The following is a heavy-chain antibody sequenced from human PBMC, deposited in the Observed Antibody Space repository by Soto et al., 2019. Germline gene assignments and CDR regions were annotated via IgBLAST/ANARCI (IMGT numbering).Heavy chain of an antibody. Sequence: QVQLVESGGGVVQPGRSLTLSCAASGFTFSSYGMHWFRQAPGKRLEWVAVISYDGSNKYYADSVKGRFTISRDNSKNTLYLQMNSLRAEDTAVYYCAKELHRTTYYNGMDVWGQGTTVTVSS. CDR3: AKELHRTTYYNGMDV. V-gene: IGHV3-30*18. CDR1: GFTFSSYG. CDR2: ISYDGSNK. J-gene: IGHJ6*02. D-gene: IGHD1-7*01.